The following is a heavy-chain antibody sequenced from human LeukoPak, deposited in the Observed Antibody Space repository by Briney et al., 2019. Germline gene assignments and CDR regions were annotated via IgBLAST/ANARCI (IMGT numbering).Heavy chain of an antibody. Sequence: GGSLRLSCAASGFTFDDYGMSWVRQAPGKGLEWVSGINWNGGSTGYADSVKGRFTISRDNAKNSLYLQMNSLRAEDTAVYYCARGIQPGGAYYDFWSGFPAGWIDYWGQGTLVTVSS. D-gene: IGHD3-3*01. CDR1: GFTFDDYG. V-gene: IGHV3-20*04. J-gene: IGHJ4*02. CDR3: ARGIQPGGAYYDFWSGFPAGWIDY. CDR2: INWNGGST.